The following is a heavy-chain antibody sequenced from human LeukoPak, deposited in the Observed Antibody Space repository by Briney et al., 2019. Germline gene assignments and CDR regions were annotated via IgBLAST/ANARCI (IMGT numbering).Heavy chain of an antibody. CDR2: MNPNSGNT. V-gene: IGHV1-8*01. CDR1: GYTFTSYD. D-gene: IGHD3-10*01. CDR3: ARGWFGQLLQGY. Sequence: ASVKLSCKASGYTFTSYDINWVRQATGQGPEWMGWMNPNSGNTGYAQQFQGRVTMTRTTSTSTAYMELSSLRSDDTAVYYCARGWFGQLLQGYWGQGTLVTVSS. J-gene: IGHJ4*02.